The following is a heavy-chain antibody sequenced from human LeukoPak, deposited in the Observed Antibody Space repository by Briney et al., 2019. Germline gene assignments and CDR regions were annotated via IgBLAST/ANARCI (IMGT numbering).Heavy chain of an antibody. D-gene: IGHD6-13*01. CDR1: GFTFSSYW. CDR3: ARDSTPYSSSWYVYY. CDR2: ISYDGSNK. V-gene: IGHV3-30-3*01. Sequence: GGSLRLSCAASGFTFSSYWMHWVRQAPGKGLEWVAVISYDGSNKYYADSVKGRFTISRDNSKNTLYLQMNSLRAEDTAVYYCARDSTPYSSSWYVYYWGQGTLVTVSS. J-gene: IGHJ4*02.